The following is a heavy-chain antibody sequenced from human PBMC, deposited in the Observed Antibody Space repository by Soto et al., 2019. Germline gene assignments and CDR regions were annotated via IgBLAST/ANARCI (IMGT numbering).Heavy chain of an antibody. CDR2: ISSSSSVI. CDR1: GFILSDCA. V-gene: IGHV3-48*01. Sequence: EVQLVESGGGLVQPGGSLRLSCATSGFILSDCAMNWVRQAPGKGLEWVSYISSSSSVIDYADSVKGRFTVSRDNARNSLYLQMNSLRAEDTAVYYCARDLSVGSNWYYYMDVWGKGTTVTVSS. CDR3: ARDLSVGSNWYYYMDV. J-gene: IGHJ6*03. D-gene: IGHD7-27*01.